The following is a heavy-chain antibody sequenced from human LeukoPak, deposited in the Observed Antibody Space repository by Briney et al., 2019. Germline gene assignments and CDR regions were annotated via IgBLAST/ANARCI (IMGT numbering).Heavy chain of an antibody. CDR2: LTRGGETA. D-gene: IGHD2-2*02. Sequence: HPGGSLRLSCAASGFTFSDYGMNWVRQAPGKGLEWVSGLTRGGETAHYADSVKGRFTISTDFSSNTLYLQMNSLRPEDTALYFCAKDHCSLPNCYTGPDYWGQGTLVTVSS. V-gene: IGHV3-23*01. CDR1: GFTFSDYG. CDR3: AKDHCSLPNCYTGPDY. J-gene: IGHJ4*02.